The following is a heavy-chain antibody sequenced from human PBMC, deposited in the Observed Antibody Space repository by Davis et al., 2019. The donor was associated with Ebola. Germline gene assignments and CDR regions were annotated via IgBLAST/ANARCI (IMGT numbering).Heavy chain of an antibody. CDR2: ISYGGSNK. Sequence: GGSLRLSCAASGFTFSSYAMHWVRQAPGKGLEWVAVISYGGSNKYYADSVKGRFTISRDNSKNTLYLQMNSLRAEDTAVYYCAREYYYYGMDVWGQGTTVTVSS. CDR3: AREYYYYGMDV. V-gene: IGHV3-30-3*01. J-gene: IGHJ6*02. CDR1: GFTFSSYA.